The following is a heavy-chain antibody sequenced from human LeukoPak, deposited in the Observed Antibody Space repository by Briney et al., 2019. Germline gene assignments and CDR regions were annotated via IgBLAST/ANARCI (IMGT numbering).Heavy chain of an antibody. CDR2: TYYRSKWYN. Sequence: SQTLSLTCAISGDSVSSNSAAWNWIRQSPSRGLEWLGRTYYRSKWYNDYAVSVKSRITINPDTSKNQFSLQLNSVTPEDTAVYYCARDLRPIAARPGAFDYWGQGTLVTVSS. CDR3: ARDLRPIAARPGAFDY. J-gene: IGHJ4*02. D-gene: IGHD6-6*01. V-gene: IGHV6-1*01. CDR1: GDSVSSNSAA.